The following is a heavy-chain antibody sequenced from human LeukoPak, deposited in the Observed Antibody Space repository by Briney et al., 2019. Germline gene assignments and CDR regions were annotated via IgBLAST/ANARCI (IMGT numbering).Heavy chain of an antibody. V-gene: IGHV5-51*01. J-gene: IGHJ3*02. Sequence: GESLKISCKGSGYSFSSYWIGWVRQMPGKGLEWMGIIHPGDSDTRYSPSFQGQVTISADKPISTAYLQWSSLKASDTAMFYCARRLATAGDSFDIWGQGTMVTVSS. CDR2: IHPGDSDT. CDR3: ARRLATAGDSFDI. D-gene: IGHD5-12*01. CDR1: GYSFSSYW.